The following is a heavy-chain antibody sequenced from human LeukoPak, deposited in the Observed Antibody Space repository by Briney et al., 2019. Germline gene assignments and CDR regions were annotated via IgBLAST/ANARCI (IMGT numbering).Heavy chain of an antibody. D-gene: IGHD2-15*01. CDR3: ARDRSGGWFDP. J-gene: IGHJ5*02. V-gene: IGHV1-46*01. CDR2: INPSGGST. CDR1: GYTFTSYY. Sequence: ASVKVSCKASGYTFTSYYMHWVRQAPGQGLEWMGIINPSGGSTSYAQKFQGRVTMTRDMSTSTVYMELSSLRSEDTAVYYCARDRSGGWFDPWGQGTLVTVSS.